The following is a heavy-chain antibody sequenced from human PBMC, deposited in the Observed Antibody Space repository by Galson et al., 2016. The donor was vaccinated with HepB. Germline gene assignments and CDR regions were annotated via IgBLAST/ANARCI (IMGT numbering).Heavy chain of an antibody. V-gene: IGHV1-18*01. Sequence: SVKVSCKASGCTFTSYGISWVRQAPGQGLEWMGWISAYNGNANYAQKLRGRVTMTTDTSTSTVYMELRSLRSDDTAVYYCARDAVSGNYYFLDYWGQGTLVTVSS. CDR1: GCTFTSYG. J-gene: IGHJ4*02. D-gene: IGHD1-26*01. CDR3: ARDAVSGNYYFLDY. CDR2: ISAYNGNA.